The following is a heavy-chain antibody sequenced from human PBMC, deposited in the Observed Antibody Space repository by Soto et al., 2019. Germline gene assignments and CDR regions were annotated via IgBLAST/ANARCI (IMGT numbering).Heavy chain of an antibody. Sequence: QVQLVQSGAEVKKPGSSVKVSCKASGGTCSNYAFSWVRQAPGQGLEWLGGIMPIVGRADYAQKFRDRGTITADESTNTAHMKLIRLRSEDTAVYYCASLLKEDGIGGNYYYGRDVWGQGTTVTVSS. CDR1: GGTCSNYA. CDR3: ASLLKEDGIGGNYYYGRDV. CDR2: IMPIVGRA. V-gene: IGHV1-69*12. D-gene: IGHD1-20*01. J-gene: IGHJ6*02.